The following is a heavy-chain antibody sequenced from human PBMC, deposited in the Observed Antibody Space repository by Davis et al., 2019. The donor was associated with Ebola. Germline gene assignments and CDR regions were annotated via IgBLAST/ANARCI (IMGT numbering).Heavy chain of an antibody. V-gene: IGHV3-21*04. Sequence: GESLKISCAASGFTFSSYSMNWVRQAPGKGLEWVSSISSSSSYIYYADSVKGRFTISRDNAKNSLHLQMTSLRAEDTAVYFCARTADFDYWGQGTLVTVSS. CDR1: GFTFSSYS. CDR3: ARTADFDY. J-gene: IGHJ4*02. D-gene: IGHD6-13*01. CDR2: ISSSSSYI.